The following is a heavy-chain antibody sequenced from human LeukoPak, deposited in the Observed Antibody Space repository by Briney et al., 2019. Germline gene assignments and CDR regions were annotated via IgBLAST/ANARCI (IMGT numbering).Heavy chain of an antibody. D-gene: IGHD6-13*01. CDR2: INYSGIT. V-gene: IGHV4-39*07. CDR1: GGSVTSSSFY. J-gene: IGHJ5*02. CDR3: ARPHYSSSPWFWFDP. Sequence: SETLSLTCTLSGGSVTSSSFYWAWIRQPPGKGLECIGTINYSGITYYNSPLKSRVTISVDTSKNQFSLKLNSVTAADTAVYYCARPHYSSSPWFWFDPWGQGTLVTVSS.